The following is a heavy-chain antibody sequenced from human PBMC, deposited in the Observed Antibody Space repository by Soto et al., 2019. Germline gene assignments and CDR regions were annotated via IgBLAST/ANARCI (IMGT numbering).Heavy chain of an antibody. CDR2: ISASDGST. CDR3: ATYYFGSGSYYRFDN. V-gene: IGHV1-18*01. D-gene: IGHD3-10*01. J-gene: IGHJ4*02. CDR1: GCAFSFG. Sequence: AAVKVSCKACGCAFSFGFSWVRQAPGQGLEWMGWISASDGSTNSAQKFRGRISLTTDTSTNTAYLDLLSLTSDDTAVYFCATYYFGSGSYYRFDNWGQGTLVTVSS.